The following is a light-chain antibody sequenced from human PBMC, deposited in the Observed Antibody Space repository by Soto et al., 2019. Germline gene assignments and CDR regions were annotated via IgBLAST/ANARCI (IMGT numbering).Light chain of an antibody. V-gene: IGLV2-14*03. CDR2: DVS. Sequence: QSALTQPASVSGSPGQSITISCTGTSSDVGTYNYVSWYQQHPGKAPKLIISDVSNRPSGVSNRFSGSKSGTTASLTISGLQAEDEADYFCSSYTATSTLVFGGGPKLTVL. CDR1: SSDVGTYNY. CDR3: SSYTATSTLV. J-gene: IGLJ2*01.